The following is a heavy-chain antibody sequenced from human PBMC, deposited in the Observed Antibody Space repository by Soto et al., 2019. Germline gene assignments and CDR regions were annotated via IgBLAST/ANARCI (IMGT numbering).Heavy chain of an antibody. CDR3: ATMVRSDWYEVSY. CDR1: GYTFTSYD. D-gene: IGHD6-19*01. CDR2: MNPNSGNT. J-gene: IGHJ4*02. Sequence: ASVKVSCKASGYTFTSYDINWGRQATGQGLEWMGWMNPNSGNTGYAQKFQGRVTMTRNTSISTAYMELSSQRSEDTAVYYCATMVRSDWYEVSYWGQGTLVTVSS. V-gene: IGHV1-8*01.